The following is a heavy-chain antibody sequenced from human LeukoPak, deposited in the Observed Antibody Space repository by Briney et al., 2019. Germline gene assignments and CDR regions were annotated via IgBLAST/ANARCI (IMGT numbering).Heavy chain of an antibody. Sequence: GASVKVSCKASGYTFSGYHMHWVRQAPGHGLEWIGWINPNSGDTKYAQNFRGRVTMTRDKSLSTAYMDLSRLRSEDTALYYCARARKTRYIYGDYVFLFDYWGQGTLVTVSS. J-gene: IGHJ4*02. D-gene: IGHD4-17*01. CDR2: INPNSGDT. V-gene: IGHV1-2*02. CDR3: ARARKTRYIYGDYVFLFDY. CDR1: GYTFSGYH.